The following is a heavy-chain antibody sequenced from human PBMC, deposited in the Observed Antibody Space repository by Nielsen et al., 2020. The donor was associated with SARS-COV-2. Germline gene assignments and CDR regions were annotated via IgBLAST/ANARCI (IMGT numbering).Heavy chain of an antibody. Sequence: GESLKISCKGSGYSFTSYWIGWVRQMPGKGLEWMGIIYPGDSDTRYSPSFQGQVTISADKSISTAYLQWSSLKASDTAMYYCASQYYYDSSGYYRDAFDIWGQGTMVTVSS. D-gene: IGHD3-22*01. CDR3: ASQYYYDSSGYYRDAFDI. CDR1: GYSFTSYW. V-gene: IGHV5-51*01. CDR2: IYPGDSDT. J-gene: IGHJ3*02.